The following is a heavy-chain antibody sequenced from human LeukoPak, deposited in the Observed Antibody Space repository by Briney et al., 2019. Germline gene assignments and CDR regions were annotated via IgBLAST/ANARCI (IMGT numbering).Heavy chain of an antibody. CDR3: ARGHEWELPYFDY. V-gene: IGHV1-2*02. D-gene: IGHD1-26*01. CDR2: INPNSGGT. CDR1: GYTFTGYY. J-gene: IGHJ4*02. Sequence: ASVNVSCKASGYTFTGYYMHWVRQAPGQGLEWMGWINPNSGGTNYAQKFQGRVTMTRDTSISTAYMELSRLRSDDTAVYYCARGHEWELPYFDYWGQGTLVTVSS.